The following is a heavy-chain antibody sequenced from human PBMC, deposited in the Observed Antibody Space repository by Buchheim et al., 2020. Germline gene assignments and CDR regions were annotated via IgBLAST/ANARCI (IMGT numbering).Heavy chain of an antibody. CDR2: ISSSSSVI. Sequence: EVQLAESGGGLVQPGGSLRLSCVVSGFTLSSYNMNWVRQAPGKGLEWVSYISSSSSVIYYADSVKGRFTISKDYARNSLHLPMNRLRAEDTAVYYCARDNGGWFGAYWGQGTL. CDR3: ARDNGGWFGAY. V-gene: IGHV3-48*04. D-gene: IGHD3-10*01. J-gene: IGHJ4*02. CDR1: GFTLSSYN.